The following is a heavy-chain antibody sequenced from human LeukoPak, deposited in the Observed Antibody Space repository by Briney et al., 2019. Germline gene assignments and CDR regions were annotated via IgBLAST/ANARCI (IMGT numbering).Heavy chain of an antibody. V-gene: IGHV3-66*01. D-gene: IGHD5-18*01. Sequence: GGSLRLSCAASGLTISSHYMSWVRQAPGKGLEWVSVIYSGGSTYYADSVKGRFTISRDYSKNTLYLQMNSLRAEDTAVYYCARAGMNSYGYGYFDYWGQGTLVTVSS. CDR2: IYSGGST. CDR1: GLTISSHY. CDR3: ARAGMNSYGYGYFDY. J-gene: IGHJ4*02.